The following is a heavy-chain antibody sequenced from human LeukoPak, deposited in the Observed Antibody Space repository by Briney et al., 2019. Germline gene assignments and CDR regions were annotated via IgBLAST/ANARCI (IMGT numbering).Heavy chain of an antibody. CDR1: GYTFTGYY. CDR3: ARDQATVATPWWDH. Sequence: ASVKVSCKASGYTFTGYYVHWVRQAPGQGLEWMGWINGNSGGTNYAQKFRGRVTMTRDTSISTAYMELSRLRSDDTAIYFCARDQATVATPWWDHWGQGTLVTVSS. V-gene: IGHV1-2*02. J-gene: IGHJ4*02. D-gene: IGHD4-23*01. CDR2: INGNSGGT.